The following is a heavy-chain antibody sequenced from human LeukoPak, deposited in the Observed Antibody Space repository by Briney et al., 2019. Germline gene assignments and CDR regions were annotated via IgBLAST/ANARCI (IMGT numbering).Heavy chain of an antibody. Sequence: GASVKVSGKASGGTFSSYTISWVRQAPGQGLEWMGRIIPILGIANYAQKFQGRVTITADKSTSTAYMELSSLRSEDTAVYYCARSSAGVGATNLDYWGQGTLVTVSS. CDR1: GGTFSSYT. J-gene: IGHJ4*02. D-gene: IGHD1-26*01. CDR3: ARSSAGVGATNLDY. V-gene: IGHV1-69*02. CDR2: IIPILGIA.